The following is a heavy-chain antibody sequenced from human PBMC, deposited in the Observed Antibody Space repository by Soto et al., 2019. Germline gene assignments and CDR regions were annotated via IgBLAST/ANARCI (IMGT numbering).Heavy chain of an antibody. D-gene: IGHD3-9*01. J-gene: IGHJ3*02. Sequence: PSETLSLTCTVSGGSISSGGCYWSWIRQHPGKGLEWIGYIYYSGSTYYNPSLKSRVTISEDTSKNQLSLKLSSVTAADTAVYYCERDTQYYFGAFDIWGQGTMVTVSS. CDR2: IYYSGST. CDR3: ERDTQYYFGAFDI. V-gene: IGHV4-31*03. CDR1: GGSISSGGCY.